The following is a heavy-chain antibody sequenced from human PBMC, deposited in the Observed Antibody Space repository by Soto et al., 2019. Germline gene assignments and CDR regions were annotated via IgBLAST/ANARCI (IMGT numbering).Heavy chain of an antibody. CDR2: IYQSGVT. D-gene: IGHD6-19*01. CDR1: GDSYSISTYS. V-gene: IGHV4-30-2*01. J-gene: IGHJ5*02. CDR3: AGMPYTSGLRFDP. Sequence: SETLSLTCNLSGDSYSISTYSWSWIRQPPGKALQWIGFIYQSGVTSYNPSLASRVSISLDRSNNQCSLKLKSVTAADTAVYFCAGMPYTSGLRFDPWGPGTLVTVSS.